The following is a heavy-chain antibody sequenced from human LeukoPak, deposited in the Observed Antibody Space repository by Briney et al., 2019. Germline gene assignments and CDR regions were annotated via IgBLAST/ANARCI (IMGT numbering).Heavy chain of an antibody. CDR3: ARVQLWVYYYMDV. CDR1: GGSFSGYY. D-gene: IGHD5-18*01. V-gene: IGHV4-34*01. J-gene: IGHJ6*03. CDR2: INHSGST. Sequence: SETLSLTCAVSGGSFSGYYWSWIRQPPGKGLEWIGEINHSGSTNYNPSLKSRVTISVDTSKNQFSLKLSSVTAADTAVYYCARVQLWVYYYMDVWGKGTTVTVSS.